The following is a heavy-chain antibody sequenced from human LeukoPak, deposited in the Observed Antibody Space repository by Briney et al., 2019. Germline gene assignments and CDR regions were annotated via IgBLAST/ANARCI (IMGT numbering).Heavy chain of an antibody. CDR2: IFFTGPT. D-gene: IGHD5-18*01. CDR1: GASMSNGFNY. Sequence: PSETLSLTCTVSGASMSNGFNYWGWIRQPPGKGLEWIGSIFFTGPTYCNPSLQSRLTISADSSKNQFSLRVTSVTAADTALYYCARQRDTARVGAFDVWGQGTMVIVSS. V-gene: IGHV4-39*01. CDR3: ARQRDTARVGAFDV. J-gene: IGHJ3*01.